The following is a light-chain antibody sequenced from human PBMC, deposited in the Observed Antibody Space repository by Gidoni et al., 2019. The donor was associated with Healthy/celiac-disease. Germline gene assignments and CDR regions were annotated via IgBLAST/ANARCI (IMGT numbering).Light chain of an antibody. CDR2: DVS. J-gene: IGLJ2*01. V-gene: IGLV2-14*03. CDR1: SSDVGGYNY. CDR3: SSYTSSSTVV. Sequence: QSALTQPASVSGSPGQSITIPCTGTSSDVGGYNYVSWYQQHPGKAPKLMIYDVSNRPTGVSNRFSGSKSGNTASLTISGLQAADEADYYCSSYTSSSTVVFGGGTKLTVL.